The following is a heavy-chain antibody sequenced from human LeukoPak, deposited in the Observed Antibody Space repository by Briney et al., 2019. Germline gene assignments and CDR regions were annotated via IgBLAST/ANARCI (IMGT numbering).Heavy chain of an antibody. Sequence: SQTLSLTCAVSGGSISSGGYSWSWIRQPPGKGLEWIGSIYDSGSTYYNPSLKSRVTISVDTSKNQFSLKLNSVTAADTAVYYCARFQIAYYDFWSGYREGVLPRNWFDPWGQGTLVTVSS. CDR2: IYDSGST. CDR1: GGSISSGGYS. CDR3: ARFQIAYYDFWSGYREGVLPRNWFDP. V-gene: IGHV4-30-2*03. D-gene: IGHD3-3*01. J-gene: IGHJ5*02.